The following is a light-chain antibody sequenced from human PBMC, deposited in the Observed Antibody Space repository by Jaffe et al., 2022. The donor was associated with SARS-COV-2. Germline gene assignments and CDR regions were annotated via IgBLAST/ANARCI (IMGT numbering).Light chain of an antibody. J-gene: IGKJ1*01. V-gene: IGKV4-1*01. CDR2: WAS. CDR3: QHYFITPPWT. CDR1: QSVLYSSANRNY. Sequence: DIVMTQSPDSLAVSLGERATINCKSSQSVLYSSANRNYLAWYQQKPGQPPKLLIYWASTRESGVPDRFSGSGSGTDFTLTISSLQAEDVAVYYCQHYFITPPWTFGQGTKVEIK.